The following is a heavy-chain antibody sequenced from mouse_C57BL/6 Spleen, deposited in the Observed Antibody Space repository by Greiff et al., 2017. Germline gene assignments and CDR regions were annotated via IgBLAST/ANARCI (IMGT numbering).Heavy chain of an antibody. Sequence: EVQVVESGGGLVKPGGSLKLSCAASGFTFSDYGMHWVRQAPEKGLEWVAYISSGSSTNYYADTVKGRFTISRDYAKNTLFLQMTSLRSEDTALYYCAWLYYCGSSDDYWGQGTTLTVSS. D-gene: IGHD1-1*01. CDR3: AWLYYCGSSDDY. V-gene: IGHV5-17*01. CDR1: GFTFSDYG. CDR2: ISSGSSTN. J-gene: IGHJ2*01.